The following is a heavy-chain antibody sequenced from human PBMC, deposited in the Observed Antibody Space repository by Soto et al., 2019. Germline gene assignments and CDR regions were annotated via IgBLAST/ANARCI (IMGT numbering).Heavy chain of an antibody. Sequence: EVQLVESGGGLVQPGRSLRLSCAASGFTFEDYPFHWFRQAPGKGLEWVPGINGNSVTFDYADSGKGRFTISRDNAKNSLYLQMDSLRAEDTAFYFCARDHYEDFGYDLDYFDYWGQGTLVTVSS. CDR3: ARDHYEDFGYDLDYFDY. CDR1: GFTFEDYP. D-gene: IGHD5-12*01. CDR2: INGNSVTF. V-gene: IGHV3-9*01. J-gene: IGHJ4*02.